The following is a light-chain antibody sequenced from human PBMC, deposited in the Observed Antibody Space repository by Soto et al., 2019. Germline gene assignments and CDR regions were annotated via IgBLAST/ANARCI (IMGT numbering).Light chain of an antibody. CDR1: GSNIGAGFD. CDR3: QSYDTGLSGPVV. V-gene: IGLV1-40*01. CDR2: GNT. Sequence: QSVLTQPPSLSGAPGQNIIISCTGGGSNIGAGFDVHWYQQLPGTAPKLLIYGNTNRPSGVPDRFSGSKSGTSASLIITGLQAEEEADYYCQSYDTGLSGPVVFGGGTKVTVL. J-gene: IGLJ2*01.